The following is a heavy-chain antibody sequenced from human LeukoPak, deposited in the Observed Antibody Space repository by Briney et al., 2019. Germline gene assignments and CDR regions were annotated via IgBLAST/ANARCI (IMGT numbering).Heavy chain of an antibody. CDR2: IYYSGST. V-gene: IGHV4-59*12. CDR3: ARDEIEVWFGETLYYYGMDV. CDR1: GGSISSYY. J-gene: IGHJ6*02. D-gene: IGHD3-10*01. Sequence: PSETLSLTCTVSGGSISSYYWSWIRQPPGKGLEWIGYIYYSGSTNYNPSLKSRVTMSVDTSKNQFSLKLSSVTAADTAVYYCARDEIEVWFGETLYYYGMDVWGQGTTVTVSS.